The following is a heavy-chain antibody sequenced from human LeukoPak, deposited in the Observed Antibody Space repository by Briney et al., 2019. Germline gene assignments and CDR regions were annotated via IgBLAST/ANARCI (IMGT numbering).Heavy chain of an antibody. V-gene: IGHV5-51*01. Sequence: GESLQLSCKASGYTFTDLWIGWVRQMPGEGLEWMGIIYPGDSSTKYSPSFQGRVAISTDASINTAFLQVNNLEASDTAIYYCVRHSVVGLVSFVDPWGQGTPVTVSS. D-gene: IGHD2-15*01. CDR3: VRHSVVGLVSFVDP. CDR2: IYPGDSST. CDR1: GYTFTDLW. J-gene: IGHJ5*02.